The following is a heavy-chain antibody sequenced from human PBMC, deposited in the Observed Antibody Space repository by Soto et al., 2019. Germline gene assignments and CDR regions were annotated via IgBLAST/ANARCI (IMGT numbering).Heavy chain of an antibody. CDR1: GGFLSESY. D-gene: IGHD3-16*01. CDR2: INHVGGT. J-gene: IGHJ5*02. CDR3: VRIRYQLPSSVLWLDP. V-gene: IGHV4-34*01. Sequence: PSETLSLTSGIYGGFLSESYCPWIRQPPGKGLEWIGEINHVGGTNYNPSLKSRVTMSVDTSQNQFSLRLISVTAADTAMYFCVRIRYQLPSSVLWLDPWGQGTPVTVSS.